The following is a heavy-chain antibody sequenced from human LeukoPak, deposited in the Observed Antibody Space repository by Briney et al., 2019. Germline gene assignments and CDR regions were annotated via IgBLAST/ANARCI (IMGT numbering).Heavy chain of an antibody. J-gene: IGHJ4*02. D-gene: IGHD2-2*01. CDR2: IYPGDSDT. V-gene: IGHV5-51*01. CDR1: GYSFTSYW. CDR3: AREHCSSTSCYRYFDY. Sequence: GESLKISCKGSGYSFTSYWIGWVRQMPGKGLEWMGIIYPGDSDTRYSPSFQGQVTISADKSISTAYLQWSSLKASDTAMYYCAREHCSSTSCYRYFDYWGQGTLVTVSS.